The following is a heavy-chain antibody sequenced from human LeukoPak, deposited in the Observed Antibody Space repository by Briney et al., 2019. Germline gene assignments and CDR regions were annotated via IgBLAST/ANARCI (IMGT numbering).Heavy chain of an antibody. Sequence: SETLSLTCTVSGGSISSGGYYWSWIRQHPGKGLEWIGYIYATGSTNYNPSLKSRVTISVGTSKNQFSLNLRSVTAADTAVYYCARHGSVRSPLGPWGQGTLVTVSS. V-gene: IGHV4-61*08. CDR2: IYATGST. D-gene: IGHD3-10*01. CDR1: GGSISSGGYY. J-gene: IGHJ5*02. CDR3: ARHGSVRSPLGP.